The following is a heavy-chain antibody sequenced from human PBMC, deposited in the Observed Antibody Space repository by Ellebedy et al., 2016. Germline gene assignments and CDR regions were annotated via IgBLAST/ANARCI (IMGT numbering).Heavy chain of an antibody. CDR1: GGSFSGYY. V-gene: IGHV4-34*01. D-gene: IGHD3-9*01. J-gene: IGHJ6*02. Sequence: SETLSLTXGVSGGSFSGYYWSWIRQPPGKGLEWIGEINHSGSTNYNPSLKSRVTISVDTSKNQFSLKLSSVTAADTAVYYCARLRYYDILTGRVFYGMDVWGQGTTVTVSS. CDR3: ARLRYYDILTGRVFYGMDV. CDR2: INHSGST.